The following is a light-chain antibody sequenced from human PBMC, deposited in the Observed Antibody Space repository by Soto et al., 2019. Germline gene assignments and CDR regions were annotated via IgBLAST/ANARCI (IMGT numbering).Light chain of an antibody. CDR1: SSDVGGYNY. V-gene: IGLV2-14*01. J-gene: IGLJ2*01. CDR3: TSYSSSSTLL. Sequence: QSALTQPASVSGSPGQSITMSCTGTSSDVGGYNYVSWYQQHPGKAPKLMIYDVSNRPSGVSNRFSGSKSGNTASLTISGLQAEDDADYYCTSYSSSSTLLFGGGTKLTVL. CDR2: DVS.